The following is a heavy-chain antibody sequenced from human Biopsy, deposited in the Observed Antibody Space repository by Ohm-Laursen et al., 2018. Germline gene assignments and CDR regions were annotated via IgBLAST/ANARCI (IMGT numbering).Heavy chain of an antibody. CDR2: ISGSAAST. CDR3: AEGDWIYYFDY. D-gene: IGHD2-21*02. CDR1: GFTFSSYS. J-gene: IGHJ4*02. V-gene: IGHV3-23*01. Sequence: SLRLSCTASGFTFSSYSMSWVRQPPGKGLEWVSAISGSAASTYYSDSVKGRFTISRDNSKNTLYLQMNSLRAEDTAVYYCAEGDWIYYFDYWGQGTLVTVSS.